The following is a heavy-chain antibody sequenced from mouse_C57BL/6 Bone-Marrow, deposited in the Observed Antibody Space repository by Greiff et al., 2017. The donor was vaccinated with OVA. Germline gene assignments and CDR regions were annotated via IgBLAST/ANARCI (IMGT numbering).Heavy chain of an antibody. J-gene: IGHJ3*01. CDR2: IYPRSGNT. CDR1: GYTFTSYG. D-gene: IGHD2-4*01. V-gene: IGHV1-81*01. CDR3: ARGDYDVCFAY. Sequence: VQLQQSGAELARPGASVKLSCKASGYTFTSYGISWVKQRTGQGLEWIGEIYPRSGNTYYNEKVKGKATLTADKSSSTAYMELRSLTSEDSAVYFCARGDYDVCFAYWGQGTLVTVSA.